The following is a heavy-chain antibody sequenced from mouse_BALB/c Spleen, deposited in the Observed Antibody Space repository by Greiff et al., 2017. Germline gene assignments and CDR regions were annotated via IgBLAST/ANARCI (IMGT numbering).Heavy chain of an antibody. CDR2: IYPGSGIT. CDR3: SRGKLGNYAMDY. J-gene: IGHJ4*01. Sequence: QVQLQQPGAELVKPGASVKMSCKASGYTFTSYWINWVKQRPGQGLEWIGDIYPGSGITNYNEKFKSKATLTLDTSSSTAYMQLSSLTSEDSAVYYFSRGKLGNYAMDYWGQGTSVTVSS. CDR1: GYTFTSYW. V-gene: IGHV1-55*01. D-gene: IGHD4-1*01.